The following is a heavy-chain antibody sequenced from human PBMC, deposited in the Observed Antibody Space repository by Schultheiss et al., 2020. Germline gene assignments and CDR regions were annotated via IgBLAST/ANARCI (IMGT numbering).Heavy chain of an antibody. CDR2: ISAYNGNT. CDR1: GYTFTSYG. V-gene: IGHV1-18*04. Sequence: ASVKVSCKASGYTFTSYGISWVRQAPGQGLEWMGWISAYNGNTNYAQKLQGRVTMTTDTSTSTAYMELKNLRSDDTAVYYCARDPSSPTDYISDWYPFYYYMDVWGKGTTVTVSS. CDR3: ARDPSSPTDYISDWYPFYYYMDV. D-gene: IGHD6-19*01. J-gene: IGHJ6*03.